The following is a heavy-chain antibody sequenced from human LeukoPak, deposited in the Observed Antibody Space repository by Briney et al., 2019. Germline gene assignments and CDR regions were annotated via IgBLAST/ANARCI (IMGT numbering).Heavy chain of an antibody. Sequence: SETLSLTCAVSGGSISSSNWWSWVRQPPGKGLEWIGEIYHSGSTNYNPSLKSRVTISVDKSKNQFSLRLSSVTAADTAVYYCTREKSYGYIRADSWGQGTLVAVSS. CDR2: IYHSGST. J-gene: IGHJ4*02. D-gene: IGHD3-16*01. V-gene: IGHV4-4*02. CDR3: TREKSYGYIRADS. CDR1: GGSISSSNW.